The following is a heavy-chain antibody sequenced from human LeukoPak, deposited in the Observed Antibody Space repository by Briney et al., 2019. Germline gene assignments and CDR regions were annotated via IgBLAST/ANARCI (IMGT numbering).Heavy chain of an antibody. Sequence: KSSQTLSLTCTVSGGSISSSSYYWGWIRQPPGKGLEWIGSIYYSGSTYYNPSLKSRVTISVDTSKNQFSLKLSSVTAADTAVYYCARGITIFGVVPFDPWGQGTLVTVSS. J-gene: IGHJ5*02. CDR3: ARGITIFGVVPFDP. CDR1: GGSISSSSYY. D-gene: IGHD3-3*01. V-gene: IGHV4-39*01. CDR2: IYYSGST.